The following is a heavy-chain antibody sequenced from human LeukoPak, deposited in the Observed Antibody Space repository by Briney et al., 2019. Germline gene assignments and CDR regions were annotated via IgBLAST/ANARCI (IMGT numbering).Heavy chain of an antibody. J-gene: IGHJ4*02. CDR3: AMGVGAPEDLAVAADFDY. CDR2: IISMFGTA. CDR1: LGTFISYF. D-gene: IGHD6-19*01. V-gene: IGHV1-69*06. Sequence: SVNVSFQSSLGTFISYFISWVRPAPGKGLAGMGWIISMFGTANYAQEVQGRVTITADKSTSTAYMELSSLRSEDTAVYYCAMGVGAPEDLAVAADFDYWGQGTLVTVSS.